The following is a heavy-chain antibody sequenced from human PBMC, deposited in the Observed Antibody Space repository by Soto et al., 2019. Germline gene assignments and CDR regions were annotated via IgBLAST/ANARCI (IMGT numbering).Heavy chain of an antibody. D-gene: IGHD2-2*01. Sequence: SETLSLTCTVSGGSISSYYWSWIRQPPGKGLEWIGYIYYSGSTNYNPSLKSRVTISVDTSKNQFSLKLSSVTAADTAVYYCARSYCSSTSCYFGTQNWFDPWGQGTLVTVSS. J-gene: IGHJ5*02. CDR2: IYYSGST. CDR3: ARSYCSSTSCYFGTQNWFDP. CDR1: GGSISSYY. V-gene: IGHV4-59*01.